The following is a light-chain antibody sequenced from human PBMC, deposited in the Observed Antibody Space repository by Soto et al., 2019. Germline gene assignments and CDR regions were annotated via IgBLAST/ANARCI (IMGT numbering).Light chain of an antibody. Sequence: QSVLTQPASVSGSPGQSITISCTGTSSDVGGYNYVSWYQQHPGKAPKLMIYEVSNRPSGVSNRFSGSKSGNTASLTISGLQAEDEADYYCSSYTSSSTLPYVFGT. CDR3: SSYTSSSTLPYV. V-gene: IGLV2-14*01. CDR1: SSDVGGYNY. J-gene: IGLJ1*01. CDR2: EVS.